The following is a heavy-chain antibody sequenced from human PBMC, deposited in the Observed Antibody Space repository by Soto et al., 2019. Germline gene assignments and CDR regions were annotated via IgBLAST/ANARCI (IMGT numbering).Heavy chain of an antibody. CDR2: IYWDDDK. CDR1: AFSLSTSGVG. D-gene: IGHD3-22*01. CDR3: AHRRRYYDSSGYYYLDY. V-gene: IGHV2-5*02. Sequence: SGPTLVNPTQTLTLTCTFSAFSLSTSGVGVGWIRQPPGKALEWLALIYWDDDKRYSPSLKSRLTITKDTSKNQVVLTMTNMDPVDTATYYCAHRRRYYDSSGYYYLDYWGQGTLVTVSS. J-gene: IGHJ4*02.